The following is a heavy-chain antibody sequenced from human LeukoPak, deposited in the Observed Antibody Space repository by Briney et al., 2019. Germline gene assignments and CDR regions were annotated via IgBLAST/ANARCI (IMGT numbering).Heavy chain of an antibody. CDR2: IYYSGST. CDR1: GGSISSHY. V-gene: IGHV4-59*11. CDR3: ARAVRDGYSRWHFDY. J-gene: IGHJ4*02. D-gene: IGHD5-24*01. Sequence: PSETLSLTCTVSGGSISSHYWSWIRQPPGKGLEWIGYIYYSGSTSYNPSLKSRVTISVDTSKNQFSLKLSSVTAADTAVYYCARAVRDGYSRWHFDYWGQGTLVTVSS.